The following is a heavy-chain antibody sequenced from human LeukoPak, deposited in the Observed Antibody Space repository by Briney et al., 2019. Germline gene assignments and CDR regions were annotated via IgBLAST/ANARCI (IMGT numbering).Heavy chain of an antibody. Sequence: GGSLRLSCAASGFTFSSYAMSWVRQAPGKGLEWVSAISGSGGSTYYADSVKGRFTISRDNSKNTLYLQMNSLRAEDTAVYYCAKAPWPHGYGDPINWFDPWGQGTLVTVSS. CDR1: GFTFSSYA. V-gene: IGHV3-23*01. CDR3: AKAPWPHGYGDPINWFDP. CDR2: ISGSGGST. D-gene: IGHD4-17*01. J-gene: IGHJ5*02.